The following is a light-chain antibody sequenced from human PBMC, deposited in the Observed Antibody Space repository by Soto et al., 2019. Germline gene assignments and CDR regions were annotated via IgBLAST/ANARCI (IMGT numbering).Light chain of an antibody. J-gene: IGLJ7*01. Sequence: QSVLAQPPSASGTPGQRVTISCSGSSSNIGSNIVNWYQQLPGTAPNLLIYSNDQRPSGVPDRFSGSKSGTSASLAINGLQSEDEADYYCAAWDDSLNGVVFGGGTQLTVL. V-gene: IGLV1-44*01. CDR3: AAWDDSLNGVV. CDR1: SSNIGSNI. CDR2: SND.